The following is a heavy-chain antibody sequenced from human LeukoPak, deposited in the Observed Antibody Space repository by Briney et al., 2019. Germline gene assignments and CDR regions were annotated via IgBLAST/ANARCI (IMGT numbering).Heavy chain of an antibody. J-gene: IGHJ4*02. D-gene: IGHD5-18*01. CDR3: AKETYSNGYFDY. CDR2: IGSSGTIT. Sequence: GQSLRLSCSAAGFTFSSSSIAWVRQAPGKGLEWVSTIGSSGTITFYTDSVKGRFTISRDNSKNTLYLQMNSLRVEDTAVFYCAKETYSNGYFDYWGQGTLVTVSS. V-gene: IGHV3-23*01. CDR1: GFTFSSSS.